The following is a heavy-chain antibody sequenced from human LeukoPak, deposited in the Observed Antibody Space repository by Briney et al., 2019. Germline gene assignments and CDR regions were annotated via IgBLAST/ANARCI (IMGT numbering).Heavy chain of an antibody. J-gene: IGHJ6*02. Sequence: GESLKIACKGSGYSFTSYWIGWVRQMPGKGLEWMGIIYPGDSDTRYSPSFQGQVTISADKSISTAYLQWSSLKASDTAMYYCARLNGSGYDLSDGMDVWGQGTTVTVSS. V-gene: IGHV5-51*01. D-gene: IGHD5-12*01. CDR3: ARLNGSGYDLSDGMDV. CDR2: IYPGDSDT. CDR1: GYSFTSYW.